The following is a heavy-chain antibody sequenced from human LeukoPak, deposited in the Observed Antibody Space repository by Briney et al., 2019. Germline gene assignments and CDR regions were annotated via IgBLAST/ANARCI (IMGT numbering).Heavy chain of an antibody. Sequence: GGSLRLSCAASGFTFSSYAMHWVRQAPGKGLEWVAVISYDGSNKYYADSAKGRFTISRDNSKNTLYLQMNSLRAEDTAVYYCASFYSSSWRYFDYWGQGTLVTVSS. J-gene: IGHJ4*02. CDR1: GFTFSSYA. D-gene: IGHD6-13*01. V-gene: IGHV3-30*04. CDR2: ISYDGSNK. CDR3: ASFYSSSWRYFDY.